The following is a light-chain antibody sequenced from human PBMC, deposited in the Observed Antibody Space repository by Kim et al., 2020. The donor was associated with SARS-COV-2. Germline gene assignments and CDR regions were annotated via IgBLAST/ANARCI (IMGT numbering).Light chain of an antibody. V-gene: IGKV3-20*01. Sequence: SPGERVTLSCRASQAIDMNFLAWYQQKPGQAPRLLIYGTITRATGIPDRCRGRGSGTDFTLTISRLEPEDIAIYYCQQYETSSWTFGQGTKVDIK. CDR1: QAIDMNF. J-gene: IGKJ1*01. CDR3: QQYETSSWT. CDR2: GTI.